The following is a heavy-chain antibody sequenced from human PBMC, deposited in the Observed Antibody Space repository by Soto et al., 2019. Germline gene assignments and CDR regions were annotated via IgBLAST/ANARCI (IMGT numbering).Heavy chain of an antibody. D-gene: IGHD3-22*01. CDR3: ARDRRHSSGLLDN. CDR1: GYTFTSNY. V-gene: IGHV1-46*01. J-gene: IGHJ4*02. Sequence: QVQLVQSGAEVKMPGASVKLSCKASGYTFTSNYIHWVRQAPGRGLEWMGIINPSCGVTSHNYAQKFQGRVTMTVDTSTTTVYMELSRLRSEDTAVYYCARDRRHSSGLLDNWGQGALVTVSS. CDR2: INPSCGVT.